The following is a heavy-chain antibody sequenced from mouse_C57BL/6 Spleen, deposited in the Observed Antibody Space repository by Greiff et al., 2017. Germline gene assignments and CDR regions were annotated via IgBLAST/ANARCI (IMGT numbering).Heavy chain of an antibody. V-gene: IGHV1-19*01. Sequence: EVQLQQSGPVLVKPGASVKMSCKASGYTFTDYYMNWVKQSHGKSLEWIGVINPYNGGTSYNQKFKGKATVTVDKSSSTAYMELNSLTSEDCAVYYCARRYYGSSYEVYFDYWGQGTTLTVSS. D-gene: IGHD1-1*01. CDR3: ARRYYGSSYEVYFDY. CDR1: GYTFTDYY. J-gene: IGHJ2*01. CDR2: INPYNGGT.